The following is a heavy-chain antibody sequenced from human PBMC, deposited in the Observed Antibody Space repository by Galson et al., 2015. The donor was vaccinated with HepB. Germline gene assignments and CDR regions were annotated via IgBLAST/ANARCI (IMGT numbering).Heavy chain of an antibody. CDR2: ISATSDT. Sequence: SLRLSCAASGFTFRSHAMSWVRQAPGKGLEWVSGISATSDTYYADSVNGRLTISRDNSKNTLFLQLNSLTVEDTAEYYFAKGTYGDYRRFDFWGQGTLVTVSS. CDR1: GFTFRSHA. D-gene: IGHD4-17*01. CDR3: AKGTYGDYRRFDF. J-gene: IGHJ4*02. V-gene: IGHV3-23*01.